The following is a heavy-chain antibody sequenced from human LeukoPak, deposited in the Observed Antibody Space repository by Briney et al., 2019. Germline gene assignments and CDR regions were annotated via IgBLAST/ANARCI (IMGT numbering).Heavy chain of an antibody. CDR3: ARASGHYRSFDY. D-gene: IGHD3-22*01. CDR2: IYYSGST. J-gene: IGHJ4*02. CDR1: GGSISSYY. V-gene: IGHV4-59*01. Sequence: PSETLSLTCTVSGGSISSYYWSWIRQPPGKGLEWIGYIYYSGSTNYNASLKSRVTISVDTSKNQFSLNLTSVTAADTAVYCCARASGHYRSFDYWGQGTLVTVSS.